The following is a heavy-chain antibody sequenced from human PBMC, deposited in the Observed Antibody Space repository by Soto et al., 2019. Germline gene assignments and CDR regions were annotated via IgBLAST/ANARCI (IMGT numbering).Heavy chain of an antibody. Sequence: GGSLRLSCAASGFPFSSYAMIWVRQAPGKGLEWVSDISGSGGTTHFADSVKGRFSISRDNSKNTLYLQMNSLRAEDTAIYYCAKDPLGNWNHAGHWGQGTLVTVSS. D-gene: IGHD1-20*01. CDR3: AKDPLGNWNHAGH. J-gene: IGHJ4*02. V-gene: IGHV3-23*01. CDR2: ISGSGGTT. CDR1: GFPFSSYA.